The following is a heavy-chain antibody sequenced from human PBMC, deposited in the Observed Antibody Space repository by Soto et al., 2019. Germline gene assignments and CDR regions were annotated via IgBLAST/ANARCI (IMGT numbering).Heavy chain of an antibody. CDR1: GGSISSGGYY. CDR2: IYYSGST. D-gene: IGHD3-22*01. V-gene: IGHV4-31*03. J-gene: IGHJ5*02. CDR3: ARVLDYDSSDTNWFDP. Sequence: QVQLQESGPGLVKPSQTLSLTCTVSGGSISSGGYYWSWIRQHPGKGLEWIGYIYYSGSTYYHPSLKSRVTISVDTSKNQFSLKLSSVTAADTAVYYCARVLDYDSSDTNWFDPWGQGTLVTVSS.